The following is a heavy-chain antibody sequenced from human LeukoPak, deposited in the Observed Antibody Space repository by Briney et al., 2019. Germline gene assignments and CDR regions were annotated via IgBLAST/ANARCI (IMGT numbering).Heavy chain of an antibody. D-gene: IGHD1-26*01. V-gene: IGHV1-2*02. CDR2: INPNSGGT. CDR1: GHTFTGYY. CDR3: ARDNSVGDNAWWFDP. Sequence: ASVKVSCKASGHTFTGYYMHWVRQAPGQGLEWMGWINPNSGGTNYAQKFQGRVTMTRDTSISTDYMELSSLRSEDTAIYYCARDNSVGDNAWWFDPWGQGTLVTVSS. J-gene: IGHJ5*02.